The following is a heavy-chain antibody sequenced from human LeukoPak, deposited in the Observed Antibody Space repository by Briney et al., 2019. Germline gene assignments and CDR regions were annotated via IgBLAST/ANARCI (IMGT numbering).Heavy chain of an antibody. D-gene: IGHD3-22*01. V-gene: IGHV4-34*01. J-gene: IGHJ4*02. CDR2: INHSGST. Sequence: SETLSLTCAVYGGSFSGYYWSWIRQPPGKGLEWIGEINHSGSTNYNPSLTSRVTISVDTSKNQFSLKLSSVTAADTAVYYCATVELDYYDSSGYYRYFDYWGQGTLVTVSS. CDR3: ATVELDYYDSSGYYRYFDY. CDR1: GGSFSGYY.